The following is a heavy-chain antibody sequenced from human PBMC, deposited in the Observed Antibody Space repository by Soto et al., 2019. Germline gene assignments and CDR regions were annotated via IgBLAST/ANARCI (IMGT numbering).Heavy chain of an antibody. J-gene: IGHJ6*03. CDR2: IYYSGST. CDR3: AREIVVPAAKLRYYYYYMDV. CDR1: GGSISSGGYY. V-gene: IGHV4-31*03. D-gene: IGHD2-2*01. Sequence: PSETLSLTCTVSGGSISSGGYYWSWIRQHPGKGLEWIGYIYYSGSTYYNPSLKSRVTISVDTSKNQLSLKLSSVTAADTAVYYCAREIVVPAAKLRYYYYYMDVWGKGTTVTGSS.